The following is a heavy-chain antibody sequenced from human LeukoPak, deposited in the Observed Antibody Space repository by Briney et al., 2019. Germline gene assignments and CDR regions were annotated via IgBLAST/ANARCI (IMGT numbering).Heavy chain of an antibody. Sequence: GGSLRLSCAASGLTFDEHALHWVRQGPGKGLEWVSLISGDGGSTYYADSVRGRLTISRDNSKNSLYLQMNSLRAEDTAFYYCAKARGSSWYASDYWGQGTLVTVSS. D-gene: IGHD6-13*01. CDR2: ISGDGGST. J-gene: IGHJ4*02. CDR1: GLTFDEHA. CDR3: AKARGSSWYASDY. V-gene: IGHV3-43*02.